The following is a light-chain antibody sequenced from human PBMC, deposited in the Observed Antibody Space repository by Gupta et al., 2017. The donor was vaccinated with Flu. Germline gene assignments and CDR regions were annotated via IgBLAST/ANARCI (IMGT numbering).Light chain of an antibody. V-gene: IGLV3-19*01. CDR3: DYRDTGGNQRV. Sequence: SSEVTQDPAVSVALGQTVRITCQGDILRSEYASWYQQKPGQAPLLLSYGKNTRPPGVPDRFSGSNSGNTASLTIXGXQAEDEXDYDCDYRDTGGNQRVFGGGTKLTV. CDR2: GKN. CDR1: ILRSEY. J-gene: IGLJ3*02.